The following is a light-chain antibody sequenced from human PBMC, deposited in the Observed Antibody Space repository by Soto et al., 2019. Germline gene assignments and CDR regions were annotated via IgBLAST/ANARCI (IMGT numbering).Light chain of an antibody. CDR1: QSVSGN. CDR3: QQYKNWPRT. V-gene: IGKV3-15*01. J-gene: IGKJ1*01. Sequence: EIVMTQSPATLSVSPGERATLSCRASQSVSGNLAWYQQKPGQPPRLLIYNAYTRATGIPARFSGSGSGTDFTLTISSLQSEDFAVYFCQQYKNWPRTFGQGTKVDIK. CDR2: NAY.